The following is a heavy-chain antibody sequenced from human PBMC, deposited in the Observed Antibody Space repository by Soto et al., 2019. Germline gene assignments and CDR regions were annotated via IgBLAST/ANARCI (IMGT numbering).Heavy chain of an antibody. J-gene: IGHJ5*02. CDR2: INPFYGET. CDR3: ARARGISFGYNYFDH. Sequence: ASVKVSCKASGYTFSSYHMHWVRQAPGQGLEWMGVINPFYGETRYAQKFQGRVTMTRDTSTSTVYMELSSLRSEDTAVYYCARARGISFGYNYFDHWGQGTLVTVSS. V-gene: IGHV1-46*01. D-gene: IGHD5-18*01. CDR1: GYTFSSYH.